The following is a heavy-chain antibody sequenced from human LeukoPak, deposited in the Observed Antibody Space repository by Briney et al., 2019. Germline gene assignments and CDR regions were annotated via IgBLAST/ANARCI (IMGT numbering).Heavy chain of an antibody. D-gene: IGHD2-15*01. J-gene: IGHJ4*02. CDR3: AKDFVVVPGLVNYFDY. CDR2: IGGSGDET. Sequence: GGSLRLSCAVSGFTFSSYAMSWVRQAPGKGLEWVSAIGGSGDETFYTDSVKGRFTISRDNFQNMLYLQMNSLRAEDTAVYYCAKDFVVVPGLVNYFDYWGQGTLVTVSS. V-gene: IGHV3-23*01. CDR1: GFTFSSYA.